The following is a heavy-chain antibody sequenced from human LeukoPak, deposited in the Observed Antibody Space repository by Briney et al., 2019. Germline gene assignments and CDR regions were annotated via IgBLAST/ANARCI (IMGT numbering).Heavy chain of an antibody. V-gene: IGHV3-7*01. CDR1: GFTFSDYW. Sequence: GGSLRLSCAASGFTFSDYWMSWVRQTPGKGLEWVANIKQDGYEKYYVDSVKGRFTISRDNARNSLYLQMNSLRAEDTAVYYCARDKIVGPTTLDYWGQGTLVTVSS. CDR3: ARDKIVGPTTLDY. J-gene: IGHJ4*02. D-gene: IGHD1-26*01. CDR2: IKQDGYEK.